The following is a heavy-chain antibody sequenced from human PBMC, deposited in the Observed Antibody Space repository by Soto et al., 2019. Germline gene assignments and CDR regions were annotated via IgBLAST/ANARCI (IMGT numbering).Heavy chain of an antibody. CDR2: IYSGGST. J-gene: IGHJ5*02. CDR3: ARDVDTLFDP. CDR1: GFTVSSNY. D-gene: IGHD2-15*01. Sequence: HPGGSLRLSCAASGFTVSSNYMSWVRQAPGKGLEWVSVIYSGGSTYYADSVKCRFTISRHNSKNTLYLQMNSLRAEDTAVYYCARDVDTLFDPWGQGTLVTVSS. V-gene: IGHV3-53*04.